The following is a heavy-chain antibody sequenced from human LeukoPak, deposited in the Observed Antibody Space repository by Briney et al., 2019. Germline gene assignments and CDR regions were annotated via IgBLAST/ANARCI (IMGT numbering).Heavy chain of an antibody. Sequence: SQTLSLTCTVSGGSISSGGYYWSWIRQHPGRGLEWIGYIYDGGSTYYNPSRKSRFTISVDTSKNQFSLKLSSVTAADTAVYYCARAGDSSGYYYDYWGQGTLVTVSS. V-gene: IGHV4-31*03. J-gene: IGHJ4*02. CDR2: IYDGGST. CDR3: ARAGDSSGYYYDY. D-gene: IGHD3-22*01. CDR1: GGSISSGGYY.